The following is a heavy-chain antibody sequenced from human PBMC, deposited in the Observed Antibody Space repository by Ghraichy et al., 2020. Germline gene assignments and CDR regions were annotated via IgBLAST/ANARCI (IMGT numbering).Heavy chain of an antibody. CDR1: GFTFDDYA. D-gene: IGHD3-10*01. J-gene: IGHJ4*02. Sequence: GGSLRLSCAASGFTFDDYAMHWVRQAPGKGLEWVSLISWDGGSTYYADSVKGRFTISRDNSKNSLYLQMNSLRAEDTALYYCAKDKGQNYGSGKGFDYWGQGTLVTVSS. CDR2: ISWDGGST. CDR3: AKDKGQNYGSGKGFDY. V-gene: IGHV3-43D*04.